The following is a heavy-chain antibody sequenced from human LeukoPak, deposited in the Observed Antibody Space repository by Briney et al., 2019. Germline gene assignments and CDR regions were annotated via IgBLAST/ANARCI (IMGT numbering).Heavy chain of an antibody. V-gene: IGHV4-61*01. J-gene: IGHJ3*02. Sequence: SETLSLTCTVSGGSVSSGSYYWSWIRQPPGKGLEWIGYIYYSGSTNYNPSLKSRVTISVDTSKNQFSLKLSPVTAADTAVYYCARDRYCSGGSCYRGDAFDIWGQGTMVTVSS. CDR1: GGSVSSGSYY. CDR2: IYYSGST. CDR3: ARDRYCSGGSCYRGDAFDI. D-gene: IGHD2-15*01.